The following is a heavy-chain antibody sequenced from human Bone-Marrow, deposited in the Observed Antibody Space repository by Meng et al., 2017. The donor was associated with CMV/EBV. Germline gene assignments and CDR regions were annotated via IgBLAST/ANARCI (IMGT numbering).Heavy chain of an antibody. CDR3: ARDDAEGGMDV. Sequence: GGSPRLSRAASGFTVSSNHMSWVPQAPGKGLEWVSVIYSGGSTYDADSVKGRFTISRDNSKNTLYLQMNSLRAEDTAVYYCARDDAEGGMDVWGQGTTVTVSS. CDR1: GFTVSSNH. V-gene: IGHV3-66*02. D-gene: IGHD3-16*01. CDR2: IYSGGST. J-gene: IGHJ6*02.